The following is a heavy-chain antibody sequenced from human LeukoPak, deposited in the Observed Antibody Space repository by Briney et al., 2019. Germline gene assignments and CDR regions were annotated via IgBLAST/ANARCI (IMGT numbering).Heavy chain of an antibody. Sequence: SETLSLTCAVYGGSFSGCYWSWIRQPPGKGLEWIGEINHSGSTNYNPSLKSRVTISVDTSKSQFSLKLSSVTAADTAVYYCARGGPHYYDSSGFGYWGQGTLVTVSS. V-gene: IGHV4-34*01. J-gene: IGHJ4*02. CDR1: GGSFSGCY. CDR2: INHSGST. D-gene: IGHD3-22*01. CDR3: ARGGPHYYDSSGFGY.